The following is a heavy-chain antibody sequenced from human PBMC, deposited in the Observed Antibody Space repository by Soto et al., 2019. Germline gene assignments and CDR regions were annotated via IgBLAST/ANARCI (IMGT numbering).Heavy chain of an antibody. D-gene: IGHD3-10*01. CDR2: ISYDGSNK. CDR3: AKDRRGAGVRGYFDY. J-gene: IGHJ4*02. Sequence: QVQLVESGGGVVQPGRSLRLSCAGSGFTFSAYGMDWVRQAPGKGLEWVAVISYDGSNKYYADSVKGRFTISRDNSKNTLYLQMNSLRAEDTAVYYCAKDRRGAGVRGYFDYWGQGTLVTVSS. CDR1: GFTFSAYG. V-gene: IGHV3-30*18.